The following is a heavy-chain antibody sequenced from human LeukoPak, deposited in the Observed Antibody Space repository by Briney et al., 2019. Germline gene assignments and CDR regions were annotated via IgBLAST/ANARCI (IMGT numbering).Heavy chain of an antibody. CDR1: GFTFSTNY. J-gene: IGHJ4*02. D-gene: IGHD3-22*01. V-gene: IGHV3-53*01. CDR3: ARDLNYYDSSGYGH. CDR2: IYSGGSP. Sequence: GGSLRLSCAASGFTFSTNYMSWVRQAPGKGLEWVSVIYSGGSPYFADSVKGRFTISRDNSKNTLYLQMNSLRAEDTAVYYCARDLNYYDSSGYGHWGQGTLVTVSS.